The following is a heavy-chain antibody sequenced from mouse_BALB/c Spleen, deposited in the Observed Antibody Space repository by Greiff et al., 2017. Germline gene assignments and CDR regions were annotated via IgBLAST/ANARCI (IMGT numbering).Heavy chain of an antibody. Sequence: EVQLVESGGGLVKPGGSLKLSCAASGFTFSSYAMSWVRQTPEKRLEWVASISSGGSTYYPDSVKGRFTISRDNARNILYLQMSSLRSEDTAMYYCARGLDGTNWYFDVWGAGTTVTVSS. V-gene: IGHV5-6-5*01. CDR3: ARGLDGTNWYFDV. CDR2: ISSGGST. CDR1: GFTFSSYA. D-gene: IGHD2-1*01. J-gene: IGHJ1*01.